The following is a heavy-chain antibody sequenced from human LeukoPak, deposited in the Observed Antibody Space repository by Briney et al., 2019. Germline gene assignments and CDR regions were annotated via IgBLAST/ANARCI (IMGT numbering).Heavy chain of an antibody. CDR2: ISFDGSAK. CDR3: AKGTGSTRSRDAFDI. CDR1: GFTFSNYG. J-gene: IGHJ3*02. V-gene: IGHV3-30*18. Sequence: PGRSLRLSCAASGFTFSNYGMHWVRQAPGKGLEWVSVISFDGSAKYYADSVKGRFTISRDNSKDTLYLQMNSLRAEDTALYYCAKGTGSTRSRDAFDIWGQGTMVTVSS. D-gene: IGHD3-10*01.